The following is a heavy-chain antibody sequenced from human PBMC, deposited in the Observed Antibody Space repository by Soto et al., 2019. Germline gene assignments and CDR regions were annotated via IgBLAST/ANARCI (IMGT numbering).Heavy chain of an antibody. J-gene: IGHJ6*02. CDR1: GYSFTSYW. CDR3: ARRATYYYGQYGMDV. Sequence: GESLNISCKGSGYSFTSYWIGLVRQMPGKGLEWMGIIYPGDSDTRYSPSFQGQVTISADKSISTAYLQWSSLKASDTAMYYCARRATYYYGQYGMDVWGQGTTVTVSS. V-gene: IGHV5-51*01. D-gene: IGHD3-10*01. CDR2: IYPGDSDT.